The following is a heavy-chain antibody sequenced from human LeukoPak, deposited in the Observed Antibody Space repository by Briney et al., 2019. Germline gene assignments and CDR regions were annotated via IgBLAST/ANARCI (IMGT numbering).Heavy chain of an antibody. D-gene: IGHD3-22*01. CDR1: GITFSGSA. J-gene: IGHJ5*02. V-gene: IGHV3-73*01. CDR2: IRSKINTYAT. Sequence: GGSLRLSCAASGITFSGSAIHWVRQASGKGLEWVGRIRSKINTYATAYTGSVKGRFTISRDDSKNTAYLQMNSLKTEDTAVYYCTRPQYYYDSSGYVHSRFDPWGQGTLVTVSS. CDR3: TRPQYYYDSSGYVHSRFDP.